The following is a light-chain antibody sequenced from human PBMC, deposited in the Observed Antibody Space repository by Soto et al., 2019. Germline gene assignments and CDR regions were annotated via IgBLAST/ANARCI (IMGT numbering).Light chain of an antibody. V-gene: IGKV3-11*01. CDR3: QQRGQWPWT. J-gene: IGKJ1*01. Sequence: EIVLTQSPATLSLSPGEKATLSCRASPSVSSYFAWYQQKPGQAPMLLMFDASIRATGIPARFSGTGSETDFTLTSTSLEPEEFAVFYCQQRGQWPWTFGQGTKVEIQ. CDR1: PSVSSY. CDR2: DAS.